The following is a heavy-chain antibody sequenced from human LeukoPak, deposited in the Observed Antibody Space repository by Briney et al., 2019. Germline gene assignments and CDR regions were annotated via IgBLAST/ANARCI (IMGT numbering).Heavy chain of an antibody. D-gene: IGHD4-17*01. V-gene: IGHV4-59*01. J-gene: IGHJ4*02. CDR2: IYYSGST. Sequence: SETLSLTCTVSGGSISSYYWSWIRQPPGKGLEWIGYIYYSGSTNYNPSLKSRVTISVDTSKNQFSLKLSSVAAADTAVYYCARVPTVTFFDYWGQGTLVTVSS. CDR3: ARVPTVTFFDY. CDR1: GGSISSYY.